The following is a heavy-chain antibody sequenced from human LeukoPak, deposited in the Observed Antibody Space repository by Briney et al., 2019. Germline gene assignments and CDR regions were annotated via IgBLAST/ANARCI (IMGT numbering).Heavy chain of an antibody. D-gene: IGHD6-19*01. CDR1: GFTFSSYA. V-gene: IGHV3-64*01. CDR2: ITSDGGTT. Sequence: GSLLLSCAASGFTFSSYAMHWVRPAPGKGLEHVSSITSDGGTTYYANSVKGRFTISRDNSKNMVYLQMGSLRDEDMSVYYCAKDEAGYSSEWGQGTLVTVFS. J-gene: IGHJ1*01. CDR3: AKDEAGYSSE.